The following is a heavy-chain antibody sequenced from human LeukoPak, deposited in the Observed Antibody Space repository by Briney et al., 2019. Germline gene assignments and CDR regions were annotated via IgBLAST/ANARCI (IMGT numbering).Heavy chain of an antibody. D-gene: IGHD3-10*01. CDR3: ARILEFTLDY. CDR2: SEYSGTTS. V-gene: IGHV3-48*02. CDR1: TLTFSSYS. Sequence: PGGSLRLSCATSTLTFSSYSMNWVRQAPGKGLEWVSYSEYSGTTSYYADSAKGRFTVSRDNAKNSLYLQMSSLRDEDTAVYYCARILEFTLDYWGQGTLVTVSA. J-gene: IGHJ4*02.